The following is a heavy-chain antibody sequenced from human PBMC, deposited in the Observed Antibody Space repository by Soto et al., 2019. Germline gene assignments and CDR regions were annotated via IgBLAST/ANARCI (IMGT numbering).Heavy chain of an antibody. J-gene: IGHJ6*02. CDR3: ARVCGGDCHYGMDV. V-gene: IGHV4-31*03. Sequence: QVQLQESGPGLVKPSQTLSLTCTVSGGSISSGGYYWTWIRQHPGKGLEWIGYIYYSGSTYYNPSPQSGVTISVDTTKNQFSLKLSSVAAADTAVYYCARVCGGDCHYGMDVWGQGTTVTVSS. CDR1: GGSISSGGYY. D-gene: IGHD2-21*02. CDR2: IYYSGST.